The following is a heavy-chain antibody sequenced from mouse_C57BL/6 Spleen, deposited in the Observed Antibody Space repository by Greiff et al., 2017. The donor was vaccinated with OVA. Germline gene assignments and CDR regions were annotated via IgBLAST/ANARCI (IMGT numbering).Heavy chain of an antibody. CDR2: IYPGSGST. CDR3: ARDEDYSNPYYFDY. J-gene: IGHJ2*01. Sequence: QVQLQQPGAELVKPGASVKMSCKASGYTFTSYWITWVKQRPGQGLEWIGDIYPGSGSTNYNEKFKSKATLTVDTSSSTAYMQLSSLTSEDSAVYYCARDEDYSNPYYFDYWGQGTTLTVSS. V-gene: IGHV1-55*01. D-gene: IGHD2-5*01. CDR1: GYTFTSYW.